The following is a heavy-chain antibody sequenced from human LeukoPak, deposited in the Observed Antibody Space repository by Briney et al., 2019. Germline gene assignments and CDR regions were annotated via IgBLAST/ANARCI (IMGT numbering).Heavy chain of an antibody. CDR2: FYYNGNT. CDR3: ARPLIPYYYYYYMDV. V-gene: IGHV4-39*01. J-gene: IGHJ6*03. D-gene: IGHD2-2*02. CDR1: GGSVSSSSYY. Sequence: SETLSLTCSVCGGSVSSSSYYGGWIRQPPGKGLEWIGSFYYNGNTYYKPSLKSRVTISVDTSKKQFSLNLSSVTAADTAVYYCARPLIPYYYYYYMDVWGKGTTVTVSS.